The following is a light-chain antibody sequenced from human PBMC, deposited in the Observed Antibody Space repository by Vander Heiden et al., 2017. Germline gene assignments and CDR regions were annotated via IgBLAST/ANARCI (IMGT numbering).Light chain of an antibody. CDR2: GAS. CDR1: QSVSSSY. Sequence: PGERVTLSCRASQSVSSSYLTWYQQKPGQAPRLLIYGASTRATGIPARFSGSGSGTDFTLTISSLQPEDFAVYYCQQDDNLPPYTFGQGTKLEIK. CDR3: QQDDNLPPYT. V-gene: IGKV3D-7*01. J-gene: IGKJ2*01.